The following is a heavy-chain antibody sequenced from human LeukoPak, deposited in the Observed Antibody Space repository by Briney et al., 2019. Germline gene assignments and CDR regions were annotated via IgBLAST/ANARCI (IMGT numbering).Heavy chain of an antibody. CDR2: INHSGST. J-gene: IGHJ4*02. Sequence: SETLSLTCAVYGGSFSGYYWSWIRQPPRKGLEWIGEINHSGSTNYNPSLKSRVTISVDTSKNQFSLKLSSVTAADTAVYYCAIAVAGYFDYWGQGTLVTVSS. CDR3: AIAVAGYFDY. CDR1: GGSFSGYY. V-gene: IGHV4-34*01. D-gene: IGHD6-19*01.